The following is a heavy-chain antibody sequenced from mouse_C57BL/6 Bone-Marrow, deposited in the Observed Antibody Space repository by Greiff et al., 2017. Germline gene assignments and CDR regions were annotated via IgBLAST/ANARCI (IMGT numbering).Heavy chain of an antibody. D-gene: IGHD2-5*01. Sequence: VQLQQSGAELVRPGASVKLSCTASGFHIKDDYMHWVKQRPEQGLEWIGWIDPENGDTEYDSKFQGKATITADTSSNTAYLLLSSLTSEDTAVYYCTTPSYYSNYDFDYWGQGTTLTVSS. V-gene: IGHV14-4*01. CDR1: GFHIKDDY. CDR3: TTPSYYSNYDFDY. CDR2: IDPENGDT. J-gene: IGHJ2*01.